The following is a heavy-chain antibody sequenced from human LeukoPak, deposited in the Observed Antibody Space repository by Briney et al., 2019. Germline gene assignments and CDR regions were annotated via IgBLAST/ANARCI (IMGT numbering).Heavy chain of an antibody. D-gene: IGHD3-9*01. J-gene: IGHJ4*02. CDR2: IKQDGSEK. V-gene: IGHV3-7*03. Sequence: GGSLRLSCAASGFIFSSYWMSWVRQAPGKGLEWVANIKQDGSEKYYVDSVKGRFTISRDNSKNTLYLQMNSLRAEDTAVYYCAKTPNRNYDILTGYFYYFDYWGQGTLVTVSS. CDR3: AKTPNRNYDILTGYFYYFDY. CDR1: GFIFSSYW.